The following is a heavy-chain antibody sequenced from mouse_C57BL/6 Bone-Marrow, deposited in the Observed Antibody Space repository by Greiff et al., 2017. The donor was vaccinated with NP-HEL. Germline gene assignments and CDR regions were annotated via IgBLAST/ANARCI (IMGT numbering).Heavy chain of an antibody. CDR2: ISSGGSYT. Sequence: EVQGVESGGDLVKPGGSLTLSCAASGFTFSSYGMSWVRQTPDKRLEWVATISSGGSYTYYPDSVKGRFTISRDNAKNTLYLQMSSLKSEDTAMYYCARHRGYTFAYWGQGTLVTVSA. D-gene: IGHD2-2*01. CDR3: ARHRGYTFAY. J-gene: IGHJ3*01. CDR1: GFTFSSYG. V-gene: IGHV5-6*01.